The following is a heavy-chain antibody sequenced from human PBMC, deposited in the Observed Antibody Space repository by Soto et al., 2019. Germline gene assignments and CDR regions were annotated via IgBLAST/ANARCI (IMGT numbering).Heavy chain of an antibody. CDR1: RYTLTELS. V-gene: IGHV1-24*01. CDR3: ATDLFPDYADAWVTFRPADY. J-gene: IGHJ4*02. D-gene: IGHD3-16*02. CDR2: FDAEDGAA. Sequence: QVELVQSGAEVKKPGASVKVSCKVSRYTLTELSMHWVRQAPGKGLEWMGVFDAEDGAASYAQNFQGRVTMTVDTSTGTAYMEVTSLRSEDTAVYYCATDLFPDYADAWVTFRPADYWGQGTQVTVSS.